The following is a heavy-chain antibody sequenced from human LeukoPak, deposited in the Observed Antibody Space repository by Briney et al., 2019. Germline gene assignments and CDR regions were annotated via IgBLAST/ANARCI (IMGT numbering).Heavy chain of an antibody. J-gene: IGHJ4*02. Sequence: SETLSLTCTVSGGSISSYYWSWIRQPPGKGLEWIGYIYYSGSTNYNPSLKSRVTISVDTSKNQFSLKLSSVTAADAAVYYCARSGYCSGGSCYLDYWGQGTLVTVSS. D-gene: IGHD2-15*01. V-gene: IGHV4-59*01. CDR3: ARSGYCSGGSCYLDY. CDR2: IYYSGST. CDR1: GGSISSYY.